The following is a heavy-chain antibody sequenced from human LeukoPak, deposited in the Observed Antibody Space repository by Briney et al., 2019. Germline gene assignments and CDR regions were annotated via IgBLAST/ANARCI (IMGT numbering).Heavy chain of an antibody. V-gene: IGHV3-30-3*01. D-gene: IGHD3-9*01. CDR2: ISYDGSNK. CDR3: ASGEDDILTAPFDY. CDR1: GLTFSSYA. J-gene: IGHJ4*02. Sequence: PGGSLRLSCAASGLTFSSYAMHWVRQAPGKGLEWVAVISYDGSNKYYADSVKGRFTISRDNSKNTLYLQMNSLRAEDTAVYYCASGEDDILTAPFDYWGQGTLVTVSS.